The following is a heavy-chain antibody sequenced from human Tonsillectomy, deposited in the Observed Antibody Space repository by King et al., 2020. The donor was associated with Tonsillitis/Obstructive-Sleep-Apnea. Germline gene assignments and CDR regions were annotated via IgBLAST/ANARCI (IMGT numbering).Heavy chain of an antibody. V-gene: IGHV4-39*01. J-gene: IGHJ4*02. CDR1: VGSISSSTYY. CDR2: LYHSGST. CDR3: ARSPCSTSCYRGDY. D-gene: IGHD2-2*02. Sequence: QLQESGPGLVKPSETLSLTCTVAVGSISSSTYYWGWIRQSPGKGLEWIGSLYHSGSTHHNPSLKSRVTISVDTSKNQFSLKLTSVTAADTAVYYCARSPCSTSCYRGDYWGQGTLVTVSS.